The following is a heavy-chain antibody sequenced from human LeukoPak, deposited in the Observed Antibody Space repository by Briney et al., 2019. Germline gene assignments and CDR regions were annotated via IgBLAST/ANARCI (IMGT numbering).Heavy chain of an antibody. CDR2: IYSGGST. CDR1: GFTVSSSY. Sequence: GGSLRLSCAASGFTVSSSYMSWVRQAPGKGLEWVSVIYSGGSTYYADSVNGRFTISRDNSKNTLYLQMNSLRAEDTAVYYCAKAWALTYLGGVDSWGQGTLVTVSS. V-gene: IGHV3-53*01. D-gene: IGHD2-21*02. J-gene: IGHJ4*02. CDR3: AKAWALTYLGGVDS.